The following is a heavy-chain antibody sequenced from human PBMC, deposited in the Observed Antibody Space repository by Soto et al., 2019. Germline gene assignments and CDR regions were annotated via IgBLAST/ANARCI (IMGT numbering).Heavy chain of an antibody. CDR3: ARDLWGYCGVDCYPLDV. V-gene: IGHV1-69*13. Sequence: PVKVSCKACGGSFSSYAISWVRQAPGQGLEWMGGIIPIFGTANYAQKFQGRVTITADESTSTAYMELSSLRSEDTAVYYCARDLWGYCGVDCYPLDVWGQGTTVTVSS. D-gene: IGHD2-21*02. CDR1: GGSFSSYA. CDR2: IIPIFGTA. J-gene: IGHJ6*02.